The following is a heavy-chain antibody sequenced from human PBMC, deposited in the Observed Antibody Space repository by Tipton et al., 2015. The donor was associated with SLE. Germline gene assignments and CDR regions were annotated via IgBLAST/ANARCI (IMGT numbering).Heavy chain of an antibody. V-gene: IGHV4-34*01. CDR1: GGSFSGYY. CDR2: INDSGST. CDR3: ARHGIRPAGGSYYFYYYGMDV. J-gene: IGHJ6*02. D-gene: IGHD1-26*01. Sequence: TLSLTCAVYGGSFSGYYWSWIRQPPGKGLEWIGEINDSGSTNYSPPFKSRVTISLDTSKSQFSLKLSDVTAADTAVYYCARHGIRPAGGSYYFYYYGMDVWGQGTTVTVSS.